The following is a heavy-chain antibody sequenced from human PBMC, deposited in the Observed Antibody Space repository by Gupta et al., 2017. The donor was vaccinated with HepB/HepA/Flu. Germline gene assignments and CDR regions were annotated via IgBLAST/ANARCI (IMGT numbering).Heavy chain of an antibody. CDR2: IFSNDEK. CDR1: GFSLSNARMG. CDR3: ARTIDRTGTTGTVGWFDP. D-gene: IGHD1-7*01. V-gene: IGHV2-26*01. Sequence: QVTLKESGPVLVTPTETLTLTCTVSGFSLSNARMGVSWIRQPPGKALEWLAHIFSNDEKSYSTSLKIRLTISKDTSKSQVFLTMTNMDPVDTATYYCARTIDRTGTTGTVGWFDPWGQGTLVTVSS. J-gene: IGHJ5*02.